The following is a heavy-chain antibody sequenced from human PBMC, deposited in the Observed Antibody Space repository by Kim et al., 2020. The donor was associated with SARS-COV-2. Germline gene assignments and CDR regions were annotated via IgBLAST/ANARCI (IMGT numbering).Heavy chain of an antibody. CDR2: IYHSGST. CDR3: ARDDGATAFDI. V-gene: IGHV4-38-2*02. CDR1: GYSISSGYY. J-gene: IGHJ3*02. D-gene: IGHD4-17*01. Sequence: SETLSLTCTVSGYSISSGYYWGWIRQPPGKGLEWIGSIYHSGSTYYNPSLKSRVTISVDTSKNQFSLKLSSVTAADTAVYYCARDDGATAFDIWGQGTM.